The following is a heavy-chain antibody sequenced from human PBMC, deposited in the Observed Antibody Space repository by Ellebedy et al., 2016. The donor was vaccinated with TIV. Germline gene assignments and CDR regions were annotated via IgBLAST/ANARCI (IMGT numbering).Heavy chain of an antibody. CDR1: GDSVSSNSAA. J-gene: IGHJ4*02. V-gene: IGHV6-1*01. Sequence: SQTLSLTXXISGDSVSSNSAAWNWIRQSPSRGLEWLGRTYYRSKWYNDYAVSVKSRITINPDTSKNQFSLQLNSVTPEDTAVYYCARDILERSGIAAAGVFDYWGQGTLVTVSS. CDR2: TYYRSKWYN. D-gene: IGHD6-13*01. CDR3: ARDILERSGIAAAGVFDY.